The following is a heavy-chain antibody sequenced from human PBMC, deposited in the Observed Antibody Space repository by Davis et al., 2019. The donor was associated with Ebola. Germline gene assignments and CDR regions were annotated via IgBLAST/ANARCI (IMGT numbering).Heavy chain of an antibody. CDR3: AYSSFGSGAYYGMDV. J-gene: IGHJ6*02. CDR1: GFTFSSYS. D-gene: IGHD6-6*01. Sequence: GGSLRLSCAASGFTFSSYSMNWVRQPPGKGLEWVSYISSISRTIYYADPVKGRFTISRDNPKNSLYLQMNSLGDEDTAVYYCAYSSFGSGAYYGMDVWGQGTTVTVSS. CDR2: ISSISRTI. V-gene: IGHV3-48*02.